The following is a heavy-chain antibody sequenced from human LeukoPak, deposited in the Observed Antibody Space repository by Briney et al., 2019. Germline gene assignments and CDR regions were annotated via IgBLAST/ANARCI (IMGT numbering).Heavy chain of an antibody. J-gene: IGHJ6*04. D-gene: IGHD2-15*01. V-gene: IGHV1-69*06. CDR3: ASATLRCSGGSCYEMDV. CDR2: IIPLFGTP. Sequence: SVKVSCKASGGTFSSYTIGWVRQDPGQGLEWMGGIIPLFGTPDYAQKFQDRLTITADKSTSTAYMELSSLRSEDTAVYYCASATLRCSGGSCYEMDVWGKGTTVTVSS. CDR1: GGTFSSYT.